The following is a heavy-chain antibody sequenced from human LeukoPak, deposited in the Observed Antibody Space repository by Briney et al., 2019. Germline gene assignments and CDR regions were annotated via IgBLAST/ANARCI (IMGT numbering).Heavy chain of an antibody. V-gene: IGHV1-2*02. CDR1: RYTFTGYY. CDR3: ARAVSWDGFDP. Sequence: ASVKVSCKASRYTFTGYYMHWVRQAPGQGLEWMGWINPNSGGTNYAQKFQGRVTMTRDTSISTAYMELSSLRSEDMAVYYCARAVSWDGFDPWGQGTLVTVSS. CDR2: INPNSGGT. D-gene: IGHD1-26*01. J-gene: IGHJ5*02.